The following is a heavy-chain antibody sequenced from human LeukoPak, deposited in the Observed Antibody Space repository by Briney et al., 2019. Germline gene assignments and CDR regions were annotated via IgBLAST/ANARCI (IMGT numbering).Heavy chain of an antibody. CDR2: IYTSGST. CDR3: ARDGDLGYCSGGSCLYFQH. J-gene: IGHJ1*01. Sequence: SETLSLTCTVSGGSISSYYWSWIRQPAGKGLEWIGRIYTSGSTDYNPSLKSRVTMSVDTSKNQFSLKLSSVTAADTAVYYCARDGDLGYCSGGSCLYFQHWGQGTLVTVSS. CDR1: GGSISSYY. V-gene: IGHV4-4*07. D-gene: IGHD2-15*01.